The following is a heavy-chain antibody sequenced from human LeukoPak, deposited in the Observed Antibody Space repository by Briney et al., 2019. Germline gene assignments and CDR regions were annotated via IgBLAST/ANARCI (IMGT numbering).Heavy chain of an antibody. CDR2: ISGSGGST. J-gene: IGHJ4*02. CDR3: AKDADIVATTLYYFDY. D-gene: IGHD5-12*01. V-gene: IGHV3-23*01. CDR1: RFTFSSYA. Sequence: GGSLRLSCAASRFTFSSYAMSWVRQAPGKGLEWVSAISGSGGSTYYADSVKGRFTISRDNSKNTLYLQMNSLRAEDTAVYYCAKDADIVATTLYYFDYWGQGTLVTVSS.